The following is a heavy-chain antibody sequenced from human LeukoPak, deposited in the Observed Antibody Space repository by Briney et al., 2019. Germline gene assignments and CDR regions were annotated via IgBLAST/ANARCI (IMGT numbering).Heavy chain of an antibody. CDR2: IYYSGST. D-gene: IGHD3-22*01. Sequence: SETLSLTCTVSGGSISSYYWSWIRQPPGKGLEWIGYIYYSGSTNYNPSLKSRVTISVDTSKNQFSLKLSSVTAADTAVYYCARANHYYDSSGNWIDPWGQGTLVTVSS. CDR1: GGSISSYY. J-gene: IGHJ5*02. V-gene: IGHV4-59*01. CDR3: ARANHYYDSSGNWIDP.